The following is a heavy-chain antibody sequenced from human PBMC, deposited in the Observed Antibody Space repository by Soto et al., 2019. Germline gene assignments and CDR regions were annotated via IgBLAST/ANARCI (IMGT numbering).Heavy chain of an antibody. CDR1: GDSLTNYY. D-gene: IGHD3-10*01. CDR2: IMYSGSS. CDR3: ARHGFGPLHGLVDV. V-gene: IGHV4-59*08. Sequence: QVQLQESGPGLVKPSETLSLTYTVSGDSLTNYYCSWLRQPPGKGLEWIGYIMYSGSSAYNLSLKMRVTMSMDTSKAQISLMLASVPATDTAVYYWARHGFGPLHGLVDVWGQGTTVNVSS. J-gene: IGHJ6*02.